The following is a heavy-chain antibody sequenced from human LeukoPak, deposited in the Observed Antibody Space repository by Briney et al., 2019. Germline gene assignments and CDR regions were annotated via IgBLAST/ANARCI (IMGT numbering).Heavy chain of an antibody. CDR2: IYYSGST. CDR3: ARHANDSWSGYYPYYFDY. D-gene: IGHD3-3*01. V-gene: IGHV4-39*01. J-gene: IGHJ4*02. Sequence: KPSETLSLTCTVSGGSISSSSYYWGWIRQPPGKGLEWIGSIYYSGSTYYNPSLKSRVTISVDTSKNQFSLKLSSVTAADTAVYYCARHANDSWSGYYPYYFDYWGQGTLVTVSS. CDR1: GGSISSSSYY.